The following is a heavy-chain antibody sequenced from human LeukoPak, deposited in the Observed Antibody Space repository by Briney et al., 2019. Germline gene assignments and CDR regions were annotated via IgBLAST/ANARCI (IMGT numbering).Heavy chain of an antibody. V-gene: IGHV3-53*01. J-gene: IGHJ1*01. Sequence: TGRSLRLSCAASGFTVSSSYMSWVRQAPGEGLDWVSVIYSAGSTKYAVSVKGRFTSSRDNAENTVYLQRNSLRAEGMALYYCARVFSPAAGYQYFQKWGQGTLVTGSS. CDR3: ARVFSPAAGYQYFQK. CDR1: GFTVSSSY. CDR2: IYSAGST. D-gene: IGHD6-13*01.